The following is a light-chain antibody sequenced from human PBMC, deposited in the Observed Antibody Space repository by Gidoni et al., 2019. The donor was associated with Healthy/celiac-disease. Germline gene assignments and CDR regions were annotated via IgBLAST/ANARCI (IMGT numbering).Light chain of an antibody. CDR2: LGS. Sequence: DIVMTQSPLSLPVTPGEPASISCRSSQSLLHSNGYNYLDWYLQKPGQSPQLLIYLGSNRASGVPDRFSGSGSGTDFTLKISRLEAEDVGVYYCMQALQTRITFGQXTRLEIK. V-gene: IGKV2-28*01. CDR1: QSLLHSNGYNY. J-gene: IGKJ5*01. CDR3: MQALQTRIT.